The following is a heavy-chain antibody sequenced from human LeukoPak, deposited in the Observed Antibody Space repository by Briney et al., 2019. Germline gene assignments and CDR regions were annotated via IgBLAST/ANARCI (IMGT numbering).Heavy chain of an antibody. Sequence: ASVKVSCKASGYTFTSYYMHWVRQAPGQGLEWMGIINPSGGSTSYAQKFQGRVTMTRDMSTSTVYMELSSLRSEDTAVYYCARSAAAGTSRYYCYYMGVWGKGTTVTVSS. J-gene: IGHJ6*03. V-gene: IGHV1-46*01. CDR3: ARSAAAGTSRYYCYYMGV. D-gene: IGHD6-13*01. CDR2: INPSGGST. CDR1: GYTFTSYY.